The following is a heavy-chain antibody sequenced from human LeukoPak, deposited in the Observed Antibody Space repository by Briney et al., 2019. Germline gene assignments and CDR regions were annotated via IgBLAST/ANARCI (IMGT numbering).Heavy chain of an antibody. V-gene: IGHV4-34*01. CDR3: ARKGLTMVRGVRWYYYMDV. J-gene: IGHJ6*03. Sequence: TSETLSLTCAVYGGSFSGYYWSWIRQPPGKGLEWIGEINHSGSTNYNPSFKSRVTISVDTSKNQFSLKLSSVTAANTAVYYCARKGLTMVRGVRWYYYMDVWGKGTAVTVSS. CDR1: GGSFSGYY. D-gene: IGHD3-10*01. CDR2: INHSGST.